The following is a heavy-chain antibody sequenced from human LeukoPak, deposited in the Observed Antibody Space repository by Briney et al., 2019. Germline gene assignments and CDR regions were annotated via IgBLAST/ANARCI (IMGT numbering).Heavy chain of an antibody. CDR1: GGSFSGYY. Sequence: SETLSLTCAVYGGSFSGYYWSWIRQPPGKGLEWIGEINHSGSTNYNPSLKSRVTISVDTSKNQFSLKLSSVTAADTAVYYCASATMVRGVAWFDPWGQGTLVTVSS. J-gene: IGHJ5*02. V-gene: IGHV4-34*01. CDR2: INHSGST. D-gene: IGHD3-10*01. CDR3: ASATMVRGVAWFDP.